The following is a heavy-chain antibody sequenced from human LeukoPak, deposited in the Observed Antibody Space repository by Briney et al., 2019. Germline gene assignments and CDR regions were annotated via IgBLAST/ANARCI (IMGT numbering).Heavy chain of an antibody. CDR1: GGSISRYY. D-gene: IGHD4-17*01. V-gene: IGHV4-4*07. CDR3: ARGLPSYGDYVDYYFYMDV. CDR2: ISTSGST. J-gene: IGHJ6*03. Sequence: SSETLSLTCSVSGGSISRYYWSWIRQPAGKGLQWIGRISTSGSTNYNPSLKSRVTMSVDRSTNEFSLTVRSVTAADTALYYCARGLPSYGDYVDYYFYMDVWGKGTTVTVSS.